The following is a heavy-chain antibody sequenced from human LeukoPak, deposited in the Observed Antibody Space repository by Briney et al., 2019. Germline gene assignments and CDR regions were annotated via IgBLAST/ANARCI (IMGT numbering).Heavy chain of an antibody. CDR2: ISHDGSGK. J-gene: IGHJ4*02. V-gene: IGHV3-30*03. D-gene: IGHD7-27*01. CDR1: GFIFSVHG. CDR3: ARDTSLGYCDY. Sequence: QTGGSLRLSCEASGFIFSVHGMHWVRQAPGKGLECLTIISHDGSGKWYADSVKGRFSISRDNSRNTVYLQMNSLRTDDTATYYCARDTSLGYCDYWGQGTQVTVSS.